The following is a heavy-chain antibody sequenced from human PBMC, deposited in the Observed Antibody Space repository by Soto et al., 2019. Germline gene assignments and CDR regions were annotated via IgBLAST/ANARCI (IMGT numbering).Heavy chain of an antibody. CDR3: ARSRSWQLVFLDY. D-gene: IGHD6-6*01. J-gene: IGHJ4*02. Sequence: GGSLRLSCAASGFTFSDYYMSWIRQAPGKGLEWVSYISSSGSTIYYADSVKGRFTISRDNAKNSLYLQMNSLRAEDTAVYYCARSRSWQLVFLDYWGQGTLVTVSS. CDR1: GFTFSDYY. CDR2: ISSSGSTI. V-gene: IGHV3-11*01.